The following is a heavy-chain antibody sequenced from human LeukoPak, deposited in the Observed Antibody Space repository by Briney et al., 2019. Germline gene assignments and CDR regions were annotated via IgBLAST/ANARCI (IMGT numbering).Heavy chain of an antibody. CDR3: ARKRTGDQGYYFDY. D-gene: IGHD1-1*01. V-gene: IGHV4-61*01. CDR2: FYYSGST. J-gene: IGHJ4*02. CDR1: GGSVSSGRYY. Sequence: PSETLSLTCTLSGGSVSSGRYYWSWVRQPPGKGLEWIGYFYYSGSTNYNPSLRTRVTISVDTSKNQFSLKVSSVTAADTAVYYCARKRTGDQGYYFDYWGQGTLVTVSS.